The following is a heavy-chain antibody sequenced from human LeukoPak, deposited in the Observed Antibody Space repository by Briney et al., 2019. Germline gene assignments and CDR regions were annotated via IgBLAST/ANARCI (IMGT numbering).Heavy chain of an antibody. J-gene: IGHJ5*02. V-gene: IGHV1-2*02. Sequence: GASVKVSCKASGYTFTGYYMHWVRQAPGQGLEWMGWINPNSGGTNYAQKFQGRVTMPRDTPISTAYMELSRLRSDDTAVYYCATRGDIVVVPAATWGKGTLVTVSS. CDR1: GYTFTGYY. D-gene: IGHD2-2*01. CDR2: INPNSGGT. CDR3: ATRGDIVVVPAAT.